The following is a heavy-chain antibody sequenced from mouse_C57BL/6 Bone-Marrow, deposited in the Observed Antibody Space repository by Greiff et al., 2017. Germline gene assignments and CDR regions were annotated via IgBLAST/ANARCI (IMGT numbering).Heavy chain of an antibody. CDR3: ASLGRPFAY. CDR1: GFSLTSYG. J-gene: IGHJ3*01. Sequence: VKLMESGPGLVAPSQSLSITCTVSGFSLTSYGVDWVRQSPGKGLEWLGVIWGVGSTNYNSALKSRLSISKDNSKSQVFLKMNSLQTDDTAMYYGASLGRPFAYWGQGTLVTVSA. CDR2: IWGVGST. D-gene: IGHD4-1*01. V-gene: IGHV2-6*01.